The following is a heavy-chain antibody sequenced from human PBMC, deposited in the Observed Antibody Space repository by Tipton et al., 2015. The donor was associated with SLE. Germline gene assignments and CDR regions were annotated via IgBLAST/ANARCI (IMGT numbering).Heavy chain of an antibody. D-gene: IGHD4-11*01. CDR3: ATSFIYSDWGAFHI. J-gene: IGHJ3*02. CDR1: GGSISWSSYY. V-gene: IGHV4-39*01. Sequence: TLSLTCTVSGGSISWSSYYWDWIRQPPGKGLEWIGSIYSSGSPYYNASLKSRVTISVDRSKNQFSLRLSSVTAADTAVYYCATSFIYSDWGAFHIWGQGTMVTVSS. CDR2: IYSSGSP.